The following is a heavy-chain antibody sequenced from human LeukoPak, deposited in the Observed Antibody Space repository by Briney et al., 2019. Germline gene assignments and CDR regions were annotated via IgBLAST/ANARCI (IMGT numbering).Heavy chain of an antibody. D-gene: IGHD6-6*01. J-gene: IGHJ3*02. CDR3: ARAERVAARPDAFDI. CDR2: IIPIFGTA. V-gene: IGHV1-69*05. CDR1: GGTFSSYA. Sequence: GASVKVSYKASGGTFSSYAISWVRQAPGQGLEWMGGIIPIFGTANYAQKFQGRVTITTDESTSTAYMELSSLRSEDTAVYYSARAERVAARPDAFDIWGQGTMVTVSS.